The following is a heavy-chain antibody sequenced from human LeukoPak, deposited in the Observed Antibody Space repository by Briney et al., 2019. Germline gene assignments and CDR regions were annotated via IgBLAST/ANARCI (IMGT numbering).Heavy chain of an antibody. V-gene: IGHV3-30*04. CDR2: ISYDGSNK. J-gene: IGHJ4*02. CDR1: GFTFSSYA. Sequence: GGSLRLSCAASGFTFSSYAMHWVRQAPGKGLEWVAVISYDGSNKYYADSVKGRFTISRDNSKNTLYLQMNSLRAEDTAVCYCARERPTAGFDYWGQGTLVTVSS. CDR3: ARERPTAGFDY.